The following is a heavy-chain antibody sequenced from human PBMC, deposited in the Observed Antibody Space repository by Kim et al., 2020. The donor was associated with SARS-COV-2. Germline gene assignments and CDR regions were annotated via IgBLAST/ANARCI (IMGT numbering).Heavy chain of an antibody. J-gene: IGHJ4*02. CDR2: T. V-gene: IGHV3-53*01. Sequence: TYYADSVKGRFTISRDNSKNTLYLQMNSLRAEDTAVYYCARVNYGSGSEYWGQGTLVTVSS. D-gene: IGHD3-10*01. CDR3: ARVNYGSGSEY.